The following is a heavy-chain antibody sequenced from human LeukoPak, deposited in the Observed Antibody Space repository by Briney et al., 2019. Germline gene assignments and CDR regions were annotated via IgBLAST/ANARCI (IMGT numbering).Heavy chain of an antibody. CDR3: AAWTAADF. Sequence: SETLSLTCTVSGGSISSYYWTWIRQPPGKGLEWIGYIYYSGTTNYNPSLKSRVTISVDTSKNQFSLRLSSVTAADTAVYYCAAWTAADFWGQGTLVTVSS. CDR2: IYYSGTT. CDR1: GGSISSYY. V-gene: IGHV4-59*08. J-gene: IGHJ4*02. D-gene: IGHD6-13*01.